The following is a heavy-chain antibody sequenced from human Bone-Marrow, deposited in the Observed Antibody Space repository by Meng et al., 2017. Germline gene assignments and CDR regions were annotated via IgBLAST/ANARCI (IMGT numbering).Heavy chain of an antibody. Sequence: GESLKISCAASGFTFSSYGMHWVRQATGQGLEWMGWMNPNSGNTGYAQKFQDRVTLTRNTSINTAYMELSSLRSEDTAVYYCARVRWPRSGEWGFDPWGQGTLVTVSS. CDR3: ARVRWPRSGEWGFDP. CDR1: GFTFSSYG. V-gene: IGHV1-8*03. D-gene: IGHD5-12*01. J-gene: IGHJ5*02. CDR2: MNPNSGNT.